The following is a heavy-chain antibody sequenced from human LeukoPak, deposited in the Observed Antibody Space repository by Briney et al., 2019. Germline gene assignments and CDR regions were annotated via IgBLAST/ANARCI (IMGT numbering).Heavy chain of an antibody. D-gene: IGHD6-6*01. J-gene: IGHJ4*02. CDR2: INPNSGGT. CDR3: ARYSSSSRHFDY. Sequence: ASVKVSCKASGYTITGYYMHWVRQAPGQGLEWMGWINPNSGGTNYAQKFQGRVTMTRDTSISTAYMELSRLRSDDTAVYYCARYSSSSRHFDYWGQGTLVTVSS. V-gene: IGHV1-2*02. CDR1: GYTITGYY.